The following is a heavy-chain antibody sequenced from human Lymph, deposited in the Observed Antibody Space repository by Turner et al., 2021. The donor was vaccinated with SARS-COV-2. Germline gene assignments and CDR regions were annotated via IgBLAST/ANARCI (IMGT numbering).Heavy chain of an antibody. CDR1: GGPFSSYA. V-gene: IGHV1-69*04. CDR2: IIPILGIA. D-gene: IGHD1-26*01. CDR3: ARGGLDSYSGGYYSWFDP. J-gene: IGHJ5*02. Sequence: QVQLVPSWAEVQKPWSSVKVSCKTSGGPFSSYAINWVRQAPGQGLEWMGRIIPILGIANYAQKFQGRVTTTADKSTSTAYMELSSLRSEDTAVYYCARGGLDSYSGGYYSWFDPWGQGTLVTVSS.